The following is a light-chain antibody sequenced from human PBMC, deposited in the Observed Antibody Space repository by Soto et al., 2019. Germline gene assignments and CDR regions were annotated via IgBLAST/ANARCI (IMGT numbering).Light chain of an antibody. CDR3: QYYGRSPLT. Sequence: EIVLTQSPGTLSLSPGERATLSCRASQSFSNNYLAWYQQKPGQAPRLLMYSASSRATGIPDRFSGSGSGTDFTLTISRLEPEDFAVYYCQYYGRSPLTFGGGTKVDIK. CDR2: SAS. J-gene: IGKJ4*01. CDR1: QSFSNNY. V-gene: IGKV3-20*01.